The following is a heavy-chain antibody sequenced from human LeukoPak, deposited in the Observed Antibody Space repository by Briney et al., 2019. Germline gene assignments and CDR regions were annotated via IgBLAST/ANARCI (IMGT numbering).Heavy chain of an antibody. CDR3: ARVGGSYYDY. V-gene: IGHV4-34*01. CDR1: GGSFSGYY. CDR2: INHSGST. J-gene: IGHJ4*02. D-gene: IGHD1-26*01. Sequence: SETLSLTCAVYGGSFSGYYWSWIRPPPGKGLEWIGEINHSGSTNYNPSLKSRVTISVDTSKNQFSLKLSSVTAADTAVYYCARVGGSYYDYWGQGTLVTVSS.